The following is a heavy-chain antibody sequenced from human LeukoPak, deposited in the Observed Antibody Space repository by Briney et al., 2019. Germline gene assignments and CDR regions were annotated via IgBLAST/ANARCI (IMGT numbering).Heavy chain of an antibody. J-gene: IGHJ4*02. CDR2: IYHSGST. CDR3: ASGVPAAILV. Sequence: PSVTLSLTCTVSGYSISSGYYWGWIRQPPGKGLEWIGSIYHSGSTYYNPSLKSRVTISVDTSKSQFSLKLSSVTAADTAVYYCASGVPAAILVWGQGTLVTVSS. CDR1: GYSISSGYY. V-gene: IGHV4-38-2*02. D-gene: IGHD2-2*02.